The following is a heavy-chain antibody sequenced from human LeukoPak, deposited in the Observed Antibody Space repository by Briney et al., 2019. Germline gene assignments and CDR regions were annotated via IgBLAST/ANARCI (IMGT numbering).Heavy chain of an antibody. J-gene: IGHJ5*02. CDR2: IYDSGST. CDR3: ARWRLRSMYGYA. D-gene: IGHD5-18*01. Sequence: SQTLSLTCTVSGGSITSTGYYWTWIRQHPGKGLEWIGYIYDSGSTYYNPSLRSRLTISLDTSKNQFSLRLSSVTAADTAVYYCARWRLRSMYGYAWGQGTLVTVSS. V-gene: IGHV4-31*03. CDR1: GGSITSTGYY.